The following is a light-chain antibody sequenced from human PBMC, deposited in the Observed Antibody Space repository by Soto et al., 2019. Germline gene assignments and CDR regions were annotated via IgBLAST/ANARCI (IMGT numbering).Light chain of an antibody. CDR3: CSYAGSSTFERV. V-gene: IGLV2-23*02. Sequence: QYVLTQPASVSGSPGQSITISCAGTSSDVGSYNLVSWYQQHPGKAPKLMIYEVSKRPSGVSNRFSGSKSGNTASLTISGLQAEDEADYYCCSYAGSSTFERVFGGGTKLTVL. CDR2: EVS. CDR1: SSDVGSYNL. J-gene: IGLJ3*02.